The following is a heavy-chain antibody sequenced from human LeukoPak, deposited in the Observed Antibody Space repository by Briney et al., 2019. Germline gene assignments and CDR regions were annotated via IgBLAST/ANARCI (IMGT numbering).Heavy chain of an antibody. D-gene: IGHD2-21*02. CDR3: ARSRVVTRYYYYYYMDV. J-gene: IGHJ6*03. CDR1: GFTFGDYA. CDR2: INHSGST. V-gene: IGHV4-34*01. Sequence: GSLRLSCTASGFTFGDYAMSWVRQTPGKGLEWIGEINHSGSTNYNPSLKSRVTISADTSKNQFSLELSSVTAADTATYYCARSRVVTRYYYYYYMDVWGKGTTVTVSS.